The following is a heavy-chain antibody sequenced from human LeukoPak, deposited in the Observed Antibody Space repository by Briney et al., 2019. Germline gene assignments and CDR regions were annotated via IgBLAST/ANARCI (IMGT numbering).Heavy chain of an antibody. Sequence: GGSLRLSCAASGFTFSSYAMSWVRQAPGKGLEWVSAISGSGGSTYYADSVKGRFTISRDNARNSLYLQMNSLRAEDTAVYYCAREQRPYYDILIGSGYYFDYWGQGTLVTVSS. V-gene: IGHV3-23*01. CDR3: AREQRPYYDILIGSGYYFDY. CDR2: ISGSGGST. J-gene: IGHJ4*02. D-gene: IGHD3-9*01. CDR1: GFTFSSYA.